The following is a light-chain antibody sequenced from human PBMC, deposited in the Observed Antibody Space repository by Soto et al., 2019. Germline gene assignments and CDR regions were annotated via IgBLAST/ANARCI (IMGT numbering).Light chain of an antibody. CDR3: QQSYSTPLT. Sequence: DIQMTQSPSSLSASVGDRVTITCRATQTVNSYLNWYQQKPGEAPKLLIYAASSLQSGVPSRFSGSGSGTDFTLIISSLQPEDFATYYCQQSYSTPLTFGGGTKVEIK. CDR2: AAS. V-gene: IGKV1-39*01. CDR1: QTVNSY. J-gene: IGKJ4*01.